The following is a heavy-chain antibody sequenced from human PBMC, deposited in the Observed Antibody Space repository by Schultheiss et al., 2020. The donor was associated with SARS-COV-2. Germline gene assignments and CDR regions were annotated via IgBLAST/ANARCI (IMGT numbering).Heavy chain of an antibody. V-gene: IGHV3-23*01. J-gene: IGHJ4*02. Sequence: GGSLRLSCAASGFTFSSYAMSWVRQAPGKGLEWVSAISGSGGSTYYADSVKGRFTISRDNSKNTLSLQMNSLRAEDTAIYYCAKVFCSGGSCYSTGGPYYFDYWGQGTLVTVSS. CDR2: ISGSGGST. D-gene: IGHD2-15*01. CDR3: AKVFCSGGSCYSTGGPYYFDY. CDR1: GFTFSSYA.